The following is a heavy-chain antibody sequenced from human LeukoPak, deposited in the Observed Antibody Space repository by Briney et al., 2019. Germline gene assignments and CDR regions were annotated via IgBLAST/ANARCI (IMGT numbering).Heavy chain of an antibody. CDR3: ARQGDCSSTSCSNWFDP. CDR2: IYPGDSDT. J-gene: IGHJ5*02. D-gene: IGHD2-2*01. Sequence: TGESLKISCKGSGYSFTSYWIGSVRQMPGKGLEWMGIIYPGDSDTRYSPSFQGQVTISADKSISTAYLQWSSLKASDTAMYYCARQGDCSSTSCSNWFDPRGQGTLVTVSS. V-gene: IGHV5-51*01. CDR1: GYSFTSYW.